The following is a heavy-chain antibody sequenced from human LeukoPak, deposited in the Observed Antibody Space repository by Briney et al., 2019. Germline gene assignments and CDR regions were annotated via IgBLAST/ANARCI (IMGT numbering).Heavy chain of an antibody. V-gene: IGHV4-39*07. CDR2: IYYSGST. Sequence: SETLSLTCTVSGGSISSNSYYWGWIRQPPGKGLEWIGNIYYSGSTYYNPSLKSRVTISVDTSKNQFSLKLSSVTAADTAVYYCARVWFYYDSSGYYYGRPDWFDPWGQGTLVTVSS. J-gene: IGHJ5*02. D-gene: IGHD3-22*01. CDR3: ARVWFYYDSSGYYYGRPDWFDP. CDR1: GGSISSNSYY.